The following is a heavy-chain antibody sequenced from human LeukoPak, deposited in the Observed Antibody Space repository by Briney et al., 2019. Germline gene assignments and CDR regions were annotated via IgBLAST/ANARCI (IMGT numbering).Heavy chain of an antibody. CDR1: GFSFHSYE. CDR2: ISSTGGAK. V-gene: IGHV3-48*03. CDR3: ARDSLVRGVTTPGVDP. J-gene: IGHJ5*02. D-gene: IGHD3-10*01. Sequence: PRGSLRLSCAHSGFSFHSYEMNWVRQAPAKGLKGVSYISSTGGAKHYADSVKGRFTISRDNAKNSLYLQMNTLRAEDTAVYYCARDSLVRGVTTPGVDPWGQGTLVTVSS.